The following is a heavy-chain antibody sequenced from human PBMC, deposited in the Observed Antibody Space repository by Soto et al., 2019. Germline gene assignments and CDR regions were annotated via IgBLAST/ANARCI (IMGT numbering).Heavy chain of an antibody. CDR1: GGTFRTYA. J-gene: IGHJ6*02. CDR3: AKGAVAGTPTSYYCYGMDV. Sequence: QVQLLQSGAEVKKPGSSVRVSCEASGGTFRTYAISWVRQAPGQGLEWMGEIIPIFGTVNYAQKFQGRVTTTADESTTTVYMDLRSLRSDDTAVYYGAKGAVAGTPTSYYCYGMDVWGQGTTVTVSS. D-gene: IGHD6-19*01. CDR2: IIPIFGTV. V-gene: IGHV1-69*12.